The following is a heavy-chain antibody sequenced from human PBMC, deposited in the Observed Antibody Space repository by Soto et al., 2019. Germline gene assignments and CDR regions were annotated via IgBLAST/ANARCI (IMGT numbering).Heavy chain of an antibody. V-gene: IGHV1-18*01. Sequence: ASVQVSFKASCYTFTSYGISWVRQAPGQGLEWMGWISAYNGNTNYAQKLQGRVTMTTDTSTSTAYMELRSLRSDDTAVYYCASASTGDYSTFYYYGMDVWGQGTTVTVSS. D-gene: IGHD4-17*01. J-gene: IGHJ6*02. CDR3: ASASTGDYSTFYYYGMDV. CDR2: ISAYNGNT. CDR1: CYTFTSYG.